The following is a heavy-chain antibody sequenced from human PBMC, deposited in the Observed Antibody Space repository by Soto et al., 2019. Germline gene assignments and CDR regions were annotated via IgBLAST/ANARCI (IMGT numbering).Heavy chain of an antibody. J-gene: IGHJ5*02. CDR2: ISYDENNK. Sequence: GGSLRLSCAASGFTFRIYHMHWVRQAPGKGLEWVASISYDENNKYYTDSVKGRFTISRDNSKNTLYLQMNSLRAEDTAVYYCARAMDAAMASKDNWFDPWGQGTLVTVSS. CDR1: GFTFRIYH. V-gene: IGHV3-30-3*01. D-gene: IGHD5-18*01. CDR3: ARAMDAAMASKDNWFDP.